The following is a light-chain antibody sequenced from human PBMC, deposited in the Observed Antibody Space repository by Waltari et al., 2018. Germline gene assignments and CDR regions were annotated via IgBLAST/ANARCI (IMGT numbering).Light chain of an antibody. CDR1: QGISTY. J-gene: IGKJ3*01. Sequence: DIQMTQSPSSLSASIGDRVTITCRASQGISTYLVWYQQKPGKVPKLLIYAASTLQSGVPSRFSGSGSGTDFTLTISGLQPEDAATYYCQQYNRAPFTFGPGTKVHIK. V-gene: IGKV1-27*01. CDR3: QQYNRAPFT. CDR2: AAS.